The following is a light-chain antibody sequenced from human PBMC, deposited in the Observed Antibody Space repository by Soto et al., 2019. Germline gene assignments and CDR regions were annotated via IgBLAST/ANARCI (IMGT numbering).Light chain of an antibody. J-gene: IGKJ4*01. Sequence: EIVLTQSPATLSLSPGERATLSCRASQSVSSYLAWYQQKPGQAPSLLLYDASNMTTGIPARCSGSGSGTDVTLTISSLESDDYAVYYCQQRSNWPRLTFGGGTKVEIK. CDR1: QSVSSY. CDR2: DAS. V-gene: IGKV3-11*01. CDR3: QQRSNWPRLT.